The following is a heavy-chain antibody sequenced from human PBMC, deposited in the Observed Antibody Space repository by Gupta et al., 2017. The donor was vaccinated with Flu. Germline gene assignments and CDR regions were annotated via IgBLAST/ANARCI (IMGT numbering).Heavy chain of an antibody. D-gene: IGHD3-22*01. CDR1: GFTFGDYA. V-gene: IGHV3-49*04. Sequence: EVQLVESGGGLVQPGRSLRLSCTASGFTFGDYAMSWVRQAPGKGLEWVGFIRSKAYGGTTEYAASVKGRFTISRDDSKSIAYLQMNSLKTEDTAVYYCTSEITMIVVADYWGQGTLVTVSS. J-gene: IGHJ4*02. CDR3: TSEITMIVVADY. CDR2: IRSKAYGGTT.